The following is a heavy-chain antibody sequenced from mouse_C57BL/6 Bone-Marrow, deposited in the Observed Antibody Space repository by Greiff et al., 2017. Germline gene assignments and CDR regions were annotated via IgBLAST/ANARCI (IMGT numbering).Heavy chain of an antibody. Sequence: EESGPGLVKPSQSLSLTCSVTGYSITSGYYWNWIRQFPGNKLEWMGYISYDGSNNYNPSLKNRISITRDTSKNQFFLKLNSVTTEDTATYYCAREILYYGSSYAMDYWGQGTSVTVSS. CDR2: ISYDGSN. CDR1: GYSITSGYY. V-gene: IGHV3-6*01. CDR3: AREILYYGSSYAMDY. D-gene: IGHD1-1*01. J-gene: IGHJ4*01.